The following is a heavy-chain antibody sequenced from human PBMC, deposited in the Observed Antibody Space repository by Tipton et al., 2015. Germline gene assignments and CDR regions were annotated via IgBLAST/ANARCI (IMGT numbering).Heavy chain of an antibody. V-gene: IGHV4-30-4*01. CDR2: IYYSGST. CDR3: AREVWYNDSTGYDY. Sequence: TLSLTCTVSGGSLSSGDYYWSWIRQPPGKGLEWIGYIYYSGSTYYNPSLKGRVTISVDTSKNQFSLKLRSVTAADTAVYYCAREVWYNDSTGYDYWGQGTLVTVSS. CDR1: GGSLSSGDYY. J-gene: IGHJ4*02. D-gene: IGHD3-22*01.